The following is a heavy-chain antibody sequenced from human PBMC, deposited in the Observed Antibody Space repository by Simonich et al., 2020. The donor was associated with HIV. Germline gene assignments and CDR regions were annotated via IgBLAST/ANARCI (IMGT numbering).Heavy chain of an antibody. D-gene: IGHD6-19*01. J-gene: IGHJ6*03. CDR1: GGSISSSSYY. CDR3: ARVGGGSGWLHYYYYYMDV. Sequence: QLQLQESGPGLVKPSETLSLTCTVSGGSISSSSYYWGWIRQPPGKGLEWIGSIYYSGSTYYNPSLKSRVTISVDTSKNQFSLRLSSVTAADTAVYYCARVGGGSGWLHYYYYYMDVWGKGTTVTVSS. V-gene: IGHV4-39*01. CDR2: IYYSGST.